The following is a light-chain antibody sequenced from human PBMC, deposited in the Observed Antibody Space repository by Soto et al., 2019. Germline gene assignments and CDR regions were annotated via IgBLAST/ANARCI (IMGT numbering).Light chain of an antibody. CDR3: VLYMGSGISL. J-gene: IGLJ3*02. CDR2: NTD. V-gene: IGLV8-61*01. CDR1: SGSVSTNYY. Sequence: QAVVTQEPSFSVSPGGTVTVTCGLSSGSVSTNYYPSWYQQTPGQAPRTLIYNTDTRSSGVPDRFSGSILGNKAALTITGAQADDESDFYCVLYMGSGISLFGGGTKLTVL.